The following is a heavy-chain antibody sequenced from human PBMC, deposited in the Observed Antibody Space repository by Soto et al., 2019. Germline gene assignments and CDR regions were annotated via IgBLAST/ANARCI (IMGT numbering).Heavy chain of an antibody. Sequence: GGSLRLSCAASGFTFSSYDMHWVRQATGKGLEWVSAIGTAGDTYYPGSVKGRFTISRENAKNSLYLQMNSLRAEDTAVYYCARDCRVFGNGCWDYGMDVWGQGTTVTVSS. D-gene: IGHD3-3*01. CDR2: IGTAGDT. CDR3: ARDCRVFGNGCWDYGMDV. V-gene: IGHV3-13*01. CDR1: GFTFSSYD. J-gene: IGHJ6*02.